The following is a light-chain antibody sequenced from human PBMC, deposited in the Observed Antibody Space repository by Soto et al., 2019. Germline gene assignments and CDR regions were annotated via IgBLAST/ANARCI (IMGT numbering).Light chain of an antibody. CDR2: AAS. CDR3: QQYYSLWT. J-gene: IGKJ1*01. Sequence: AIRMTQSPSSFSASTGDRVTITCRASQGISSYLAWYQQKPGKAPKLLIYAASTLQSGVPSRFSGSGSATDFTLTRSCLQSEDYATYYCQQYYSLWTFCRGSKVEIK. CDR1: QGISSY. V-gene: IGKV1-8*01.